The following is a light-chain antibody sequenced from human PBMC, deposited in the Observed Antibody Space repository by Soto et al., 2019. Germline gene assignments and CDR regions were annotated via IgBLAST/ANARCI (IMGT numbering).Light chain of an antibody. CDR1: QSVSSN. CDR2: GAS. CDR3: QQDNNWPMYT. Sequence: IVMTQSPATLSVSPGERATLSCRASQSVSSNLAWYQQKPGQAPRLLIYGASTRATGIPARFSGSGSGTKFTLTISSLQSEDFAVYYCQQDNNWPMYTFGQGTKLEIK. V-gene: IGKV3-15*01. J-gene: IGKJ2*01.